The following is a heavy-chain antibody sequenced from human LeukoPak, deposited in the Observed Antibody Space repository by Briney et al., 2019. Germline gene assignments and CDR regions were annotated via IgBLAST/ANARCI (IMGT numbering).Heavy chain of an antibody. CDR2: TYSSGST. V-gene: IGHV3-53*01. CDR3: ATESYGGA. J-gene: IGHJ4*02. Sequence: PGGSLRLSCAASDFTVSSNSMSWVRQAPGKGLEWVSVTYSSGSTHYADSVKGRFTISRDSSKNTLYLQMNSLRAEGTAVYYCATESYGGAWGQGTLVAVSS. CDR1: DFTVSSNS. D-gene: IGHD1-26*01.